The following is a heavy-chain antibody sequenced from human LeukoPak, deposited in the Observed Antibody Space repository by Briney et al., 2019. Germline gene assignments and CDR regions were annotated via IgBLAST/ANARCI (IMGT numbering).Heavy chain of an antibody. Sequence: PGGSLRLSCATSGFTFDGYGMSWVRRVPGKGLEWVSGIICDGGSTTYADSVKGRFTISRDNAKNSLYLQMNCLTAEDTALYYCARDRYYASGSYRTPFDTWGQGTLVTVSS. D-gene: IGHD3-10*01. J-gene: IGHJ5*02. V-gene: IGHV3-20*04. CDR1: GFTFDGYG. CDR3: ARDRYYASGSYRTPFDT. CDR2: IICDGGST.